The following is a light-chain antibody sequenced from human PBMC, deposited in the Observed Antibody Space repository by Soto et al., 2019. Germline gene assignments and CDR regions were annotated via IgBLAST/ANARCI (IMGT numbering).Light chain of an antibody. CDR1: QGITND. J-gene: IGKJ1*01. Sequence: AIQMTQSPSSLSASVGDRVTVTCRASQGITNDLAWFQQKPGKAPKLLIYAASNLQSGDPSRFSGSGSGTDFTLTISNLQPEDSATYYCLQDYNSPKTFGPGTKVEIK. CDR2: AAS. V-gene: IGKV1-6*01. CDR3: LQDYNSPKT.